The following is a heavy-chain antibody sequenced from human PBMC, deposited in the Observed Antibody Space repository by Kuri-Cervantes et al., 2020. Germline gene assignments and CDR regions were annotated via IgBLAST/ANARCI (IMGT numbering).Heavy chain of an antibody. J-gene: IGHJ4*02. V-gene: IGHV1-2*02. D-gene: IGHD6-6*01. Sequence: ASVKVSCKASGYTSTGYYMHWVRQAPGQGLEWMGWINPNSGGTNYAQKFQGRVTMTRDTSISTAYMELSRLRSDDTAVYYCATEYSSSSPFDYWGQGTLVTVSS. CDR2: INPNSGGT. CDR1: GYTSTGYY. CDR3: ATEYSSSSPFDY.